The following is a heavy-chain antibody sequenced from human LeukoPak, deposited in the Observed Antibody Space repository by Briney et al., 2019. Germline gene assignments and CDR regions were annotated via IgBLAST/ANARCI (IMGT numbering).Heavy chain of an antibody. J-gene: IGHJ4*02. CDR3: ARVATDGY. V-gene: IGHV3-9*01. CDR2: ISWNSGSI. D-gene: IGHD5-12*01. Sequence: GGSLRLSCAASGFTFDDYAMHWVRQAPGKGLEWVSGISWNSGSIGYADSVKGRFTISRDNAKNSLYLQMNSLRAEDTAVYYCARVATDGYWGQGTLVTVSS. CDR1: GFTFDDYA.